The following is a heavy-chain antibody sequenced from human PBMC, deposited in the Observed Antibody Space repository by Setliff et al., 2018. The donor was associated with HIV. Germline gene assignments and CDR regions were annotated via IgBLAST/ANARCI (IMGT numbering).Heavy chain of an antibody. D-gene: IGHD2-2*02. CDR3: ARQVPAAIGAFDI. CDR2: IYLSDSQT. V-gene: IGHV5-51*01. J-gene: IGHJ3*02. CDR1: GFNFVNDW. Sequence: PGESLKISCKGSGFNFVNDWIGWVRQTPGKGLEWMGIIYLSDSQTSYSPSFEGQVTLSADRSISTAYLQWSSLKASDTAMYYCARQVPAAIGAFDIWGQGTMVTVSS.